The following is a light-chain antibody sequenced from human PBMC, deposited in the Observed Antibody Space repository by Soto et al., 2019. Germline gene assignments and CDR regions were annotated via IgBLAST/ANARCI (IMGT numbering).Light chain of an antibody. J-gene: IGKJ4*01. CDR1: QSISRY. CDR3: QQRSNWPPLT. CDR2: EAS. Sequence: EIVLTQSPATLSLSPGERATLSCRASQSISRYLAWYQQKPGQAPRRLIYEASNRATGIPARFSGSGSGTDFTLTISSLEPEDFAVYYCQQRSNWPPLTFGGGTKVEIK. V-gene: IGKV3-11*01.